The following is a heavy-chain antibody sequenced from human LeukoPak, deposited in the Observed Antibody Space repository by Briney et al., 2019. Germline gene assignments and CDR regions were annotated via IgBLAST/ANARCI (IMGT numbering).Heavy chain of an antibody. D-gene: IGHD2-15*01. J-gene: IGHJ5*02. CDR2: ISSSSRYM. CDR1: GFTFSSYT. CDR3: ARGSEYCSGGTCYLNWFDP. V-gene: IGHV3-21*01. Sequence: GGSLRLSCAASGFTFSSYTMNWVRQAPGKGLEWVSSISSSSRYMYYADSVRGQFTISRDNAKNSLYLQMNSLRAEDTAVYYCARGSEYCSGGTCYLNWFDPWGQGTLVTVSS.